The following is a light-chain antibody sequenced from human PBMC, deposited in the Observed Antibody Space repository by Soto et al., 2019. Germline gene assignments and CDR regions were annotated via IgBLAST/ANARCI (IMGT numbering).Light chain of an antibody. Sequence: MVVTQSPATMSVSPGESATLSCRTSQSVRMQLAWYQQKPGRAPRLLIYDTSTRATDIPARFSGSGAGTEFTLTISRLQSEDFAVYFCQQYTDWRLISFGQGTRLEIK. V-gene: IGKV3-15*01. CDR2: DTS. CDR1: QSVRMQ. CDR3: QQYTDWRLIS. J-gene: IGKJ5*01.